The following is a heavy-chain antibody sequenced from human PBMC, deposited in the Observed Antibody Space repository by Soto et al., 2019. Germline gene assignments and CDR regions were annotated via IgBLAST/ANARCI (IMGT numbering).Heavy chain of an antibody. CDR1: EFTFSGRS. CDR3: ARGWFGPDV. J-gene: IGHJ6*04. CDR2: IDKVGTDS. D-gene: IGHD3-10*01. V-gene: IGHV3-74*01. Sequence: PGGSLRPSCAASEFTFSGRSVHWVRQAPGKGLVWVSGIDKVGTDSTYADSVKGRFTSSRDNAKNTVYLQMNSLRVEDTAVYYCARGWFGPDVWGKGTTVTVSS.